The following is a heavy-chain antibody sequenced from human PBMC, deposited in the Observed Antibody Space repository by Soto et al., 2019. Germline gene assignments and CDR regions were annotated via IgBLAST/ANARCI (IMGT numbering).Heavy chain of an antibody. D-gene: IGHD3-16*01. CDR2: ISYDGSNK. V-gene: IGHV3-30*18. CDR1: GFPFSSYV. CDR3: AKNFIWGSYYFDY. J-gene: IGHJ4*02. Sequence: GGSLRLSCAASGFPFSSYVMHWVRQAPGKGLEWVAVISYDGSNKYYADSVKGRFTISRDNSKNTLYLQMNSLRAEDTAVYYCAKNFIWGSYYFDYWGQGTLVTVSS.